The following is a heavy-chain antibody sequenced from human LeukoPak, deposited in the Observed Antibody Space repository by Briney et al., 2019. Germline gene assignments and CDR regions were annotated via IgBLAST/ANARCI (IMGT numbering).Heavy chain of an antibody. J-gene: IGHJ6*03. CDR2: ISGSGGST. CDR3: VRAEVGTTLKYYYYYMDV. V-gene: IGHV3-23*01. D-gene: IGHD1-26*01. CDR1: GFTFSSYA. Sequence: GGSLRLSCAASGFTFSSYAMRWVRQAPGKGLEWVSAISGSGGSTYYADSVKGRFTISRDNSKNTLYLQMNSLRAEDTAVYYCVRAEVGTTLKYYYYYMDVWGKGTTVTVSS.